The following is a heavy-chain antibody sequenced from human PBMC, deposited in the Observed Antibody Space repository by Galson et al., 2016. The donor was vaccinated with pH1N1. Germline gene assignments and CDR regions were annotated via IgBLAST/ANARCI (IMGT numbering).Heavy chain of an antibody. CDR1: GFTFSSYA. J-gene: IGHJ6*02. CDR3: AKDIGYCSSTSCQYYYYYGMDV. Sequence: LRLSCAASGFTFSSYAMSWVRQAPGKGLEWVSAISGSGGSTYYADSVKGRFTTSRDNSKNTLYLQMNSLRAEDTAVYYCAKDIGYCSSTSCQYYYYYGMDVWGQGTTVTVSS. V-gene: IGHV3-23*01. D-gene: IGHD2-2*01. CDR2: ISGSGGST.